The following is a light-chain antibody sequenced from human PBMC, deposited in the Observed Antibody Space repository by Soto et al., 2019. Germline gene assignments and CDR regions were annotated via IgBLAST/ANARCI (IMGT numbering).Light chain of an antibody. CDR1: RSLQTW. Sequence: IQMTQSPSTLSASVGDRVTITCRASRSLQTWLAWYQQKPGKAPKLLIYAASTLQSGVPSRFSGSGSGTEFTHTISSLQPEDFATYYCQQLNSYPLTFGGGTKVDIK. J-gene: IGKJ4*01. CDR2: AAS. V-gene: IGKV1-5*01. CDR3: QQLNSYPLT.